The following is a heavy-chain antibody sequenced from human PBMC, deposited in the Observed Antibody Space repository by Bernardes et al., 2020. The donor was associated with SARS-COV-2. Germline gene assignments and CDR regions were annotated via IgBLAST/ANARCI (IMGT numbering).Heavy chain of an antibody. V-gene: IGHV3-53*01. Sequence: VIKRGGSTYYADSVKGRFTISRDNSKNTLYLQMNSLRAEDTAVYYCARDSSGYYYFDYWGQGTLFT. J-gene: IGHJ4*02. D-gene: IGHD3-22*01. CDR3: ARDSSGYYYFDY. CDR2: IKRGGST.